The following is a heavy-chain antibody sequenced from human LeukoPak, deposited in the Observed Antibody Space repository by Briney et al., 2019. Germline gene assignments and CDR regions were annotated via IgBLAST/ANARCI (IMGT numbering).Heavy chain of an antibody. V-gene: IGHV3-23*01. D-gene: IGHD6-19*01. J-gene: IGHJ4*02. CDR3: AKEFSGIAVAGTDY. CDR1: GFTFSSYA. CDR2: ISGSGGST. Sequence: TGGSLRLSCAASGFTFSSYAMSWVRQPPGKGLEWVSAISGSGGSTYYADSVKGRFTISRDNSKNTLYLQMNSLRAEDTAVYYCAKEFSGIAVAGTDYWGQGTLVTVSS.